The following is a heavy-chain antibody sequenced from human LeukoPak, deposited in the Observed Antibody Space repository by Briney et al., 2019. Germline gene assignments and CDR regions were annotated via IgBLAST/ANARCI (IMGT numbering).Heavy chain of an antibody. V-gene: IGHV4-39*01. CDR1: GDYISSSSYY. Sequence: SETLSLTCAVSGDYISSSSYYWGWIRQSPGTGLEWIGDIYHSGRTYYNPSLKSRVAISIDTSKNQFSLRLRSMTAADTAVFYCARRRYYDSTGYFEWGRGALVTVSS. CDR3: ARRRYYDSTGYFE. CDR2: IYHSGRT. J-gene: IGHJ1*01. D-gene: IGHD3-22*01.